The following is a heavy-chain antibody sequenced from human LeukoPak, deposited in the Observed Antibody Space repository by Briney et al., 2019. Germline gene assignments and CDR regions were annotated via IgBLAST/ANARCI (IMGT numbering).Heavy chain of an antibody. Sequence: GGSLRLSCAASGLTFSSYSMNWVRQAPGKGLEWVSSISSSSSYIYYADSVKGRFTISRDNAKNSLYLQMNSLRAEDTAVYYCAREPYSSSSVFSYYYYGMDVWGQGTTVTVSS. D-gene: IGHD6-6*01. V-gene: IGHV3-21*01. CDR2: ISSSSSYI. CDR3: AREPYSSSSVFSYYYYGMDV. J-gene: IGHJ6*02. CDR1: GLTFSSYS.